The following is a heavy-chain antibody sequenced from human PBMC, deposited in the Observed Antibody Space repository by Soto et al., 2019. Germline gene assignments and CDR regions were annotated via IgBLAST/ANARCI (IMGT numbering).Heavy chain of an antibody. D-gene: IGHD6-13*01. Sequence: PGESLKISCKGSGYSFTSYWIGWVRQMPGKGLEWMGIIYPGDSDTRYSPSFQGQVTISADKSISTAYLQWSSLKASDTAMYYCERRLSSSSSYYGMDVWGQGTTVTIYS. V-gene: IGHV5-51*01. J-gene: IGHJ6*02. CDR3: ERRLSSSSSYYGMDV. CDR1: GYSFTSYW. CDR2: IYPGDSDT.